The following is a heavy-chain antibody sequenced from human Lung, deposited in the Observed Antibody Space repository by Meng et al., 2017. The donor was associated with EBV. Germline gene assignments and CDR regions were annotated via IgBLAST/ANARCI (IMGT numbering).Heavy chain of an antibody. CDR2: ISTYTGDT. Sequence: QIQLVQSEPEVRKPGASVKISCRTSGYIFTSYSITWVRQAPGQGLQWMGWISTYTGDTNHAQKFQGRVTMTTDTSTSTAYMELRSLTSDDTAVYYCALSPQYDILTGLWYYVDFWGQGTLVTVSS. CDR1: GYIFTSYS. J-gene: IGHJ4*02. V-gene: IGHV1-18*01. CDR3: ALSPQYDILTGLWYYVDF. D-gene: IGHD3-9*01.